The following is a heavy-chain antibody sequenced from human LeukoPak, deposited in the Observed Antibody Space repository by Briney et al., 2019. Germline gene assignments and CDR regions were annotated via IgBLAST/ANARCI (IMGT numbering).Heavy chain of an antibody. Sequence: SETLSLTCTVSGGSISSGSYYWSWIRQPAGKGLEWIGYIYYSGSTNYNPSLKSRVTISVDTSKNQFSLKLSSVTAADTAVYYCARVSVDYYDSSGYYHYFDYWGQGTLVTVSS. D-gene: IGHD3-22*01. V-gene: IGHV4-61*10. CDR2: IYYSGST. CDR1: GGSISSGSYY. CDR3: ARVSVDYYDSSGYYHYFDY. J-gene: IGHJ4*02.